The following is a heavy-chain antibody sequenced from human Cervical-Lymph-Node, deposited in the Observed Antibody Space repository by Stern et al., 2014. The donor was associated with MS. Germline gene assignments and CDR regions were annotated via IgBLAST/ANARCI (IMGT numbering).Heavy chain of an antibody. D-gene: IGHD4-23*01. J-gene: IGHJ4*02. CDR1: GFTVSSTY. CDR3: ARVPPGYGSNSFFDY. Sequence: EVQLVESGGGLIQPGGSLRLSCAHSGFTVSSTYMSWVRPAPGRGLEWVSIIFSGGATAYAVAVKGRFTISRDNSRNTLYLQMNSLRAEDTAFYYCARVPPGYGSNSFFDYWGQGNLVTVSS. CDR2: IFSGGAT. V-gene: IGHV3-53*01.